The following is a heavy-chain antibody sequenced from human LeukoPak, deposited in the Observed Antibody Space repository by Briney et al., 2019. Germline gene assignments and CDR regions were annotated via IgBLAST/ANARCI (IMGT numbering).Heavy chain of an antibody. Sequence: GGSLRLSCAASGFTVSTYYMTWVRQAPGKGLECVSVIYSGGSTYYPDSVKGRLTVSRDNSKNTLYLQMNSLRAEDTAMYYCARGLGYCTSTTCLLPFDYWGQGTLVTVSS. V-gene: IGHV3-53*01. D-gene: IGHD2-2*01. CDR2: IYSGGST. J-gene: IGHJ4*02. CDR1: GFTVSTYY. CDR3: ARGLGYCTSTTCLLPFDY.